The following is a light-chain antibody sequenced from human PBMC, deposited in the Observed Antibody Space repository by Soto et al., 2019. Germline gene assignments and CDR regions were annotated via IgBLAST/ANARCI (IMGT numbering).Light chain of an antibody. CDR2: EVS. CDR1: SSDVGGYNY. V-gene: IGLV2-14*01. Sequence: QSALAQPASVSGSPGQSIAISCTGTSSDVGGYNYVSWYQQHPGKAPKLLISEVSIRPSGVSDRFSGSKSGNTASLTISGLQTEDEADYCCSSFTSAYTFVFGSGTKVTVL. J-gene: IGLJ1*01. CDR3: SSFTSAYTFV.